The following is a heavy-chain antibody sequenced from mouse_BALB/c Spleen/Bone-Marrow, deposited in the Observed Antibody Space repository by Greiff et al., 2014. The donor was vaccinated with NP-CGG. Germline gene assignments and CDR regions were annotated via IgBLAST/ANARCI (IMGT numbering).Heavy chain of an antibody. Sequence: QVQLKESGPELAKPGASVKMSCKASGYTFTDTWIHWIKQRPGQGLEWIGYINPSTGYAEYNQNFKDKATLTVDKSSSTAYMQLSRLTSEDSVVYYCARDYWGQGTTLTVSS. CDR1: GYTFTDTW. CDR3: ARDY. J-gene: IGHJ2*01. CDR2: INPSTGYA. V-gene: IGHV1-7*01.